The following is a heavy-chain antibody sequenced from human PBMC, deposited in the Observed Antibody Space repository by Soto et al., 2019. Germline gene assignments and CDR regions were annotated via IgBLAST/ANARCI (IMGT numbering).Heavy chain of an antibody. CDR1: GFTFSSYG. V-gene: IGHV3-33*01. Sequence: QVQLVESGGGVVQPGRSLRLSCAASGFTFSSYGMHWVRQAPGKGLEWVAVIWYDGSNKYYADSVKGRFTISRDNSKNTLYLQMNSLSAEDTAVYYCAREHHGYLDYWGQGTLVTVSS. CDR2: IWYDGSNK. CDR3: AREHHGYLDY. J-gene: IGHJ4*02.